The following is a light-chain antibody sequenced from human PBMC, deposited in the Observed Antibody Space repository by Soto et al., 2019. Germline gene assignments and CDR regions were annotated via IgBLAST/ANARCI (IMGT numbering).Light chain of an antibody. CDR1: SSDVGAYDY. CDR3: CSYAGNFFV. V-gene: IGLV2-11*01. J-gene: IGLJ1*01. CDR2: DVT. Sequence: QSALTQPRSVSGSPGQSVAISCTGTSSDVGAYDYVSWYQQHPGEAPKLVLYDVTRRPSGVPDRFSGSKSGNTASLTISGLQAEDEADYHCCSYAGNFFVFGTGTKVTVL.